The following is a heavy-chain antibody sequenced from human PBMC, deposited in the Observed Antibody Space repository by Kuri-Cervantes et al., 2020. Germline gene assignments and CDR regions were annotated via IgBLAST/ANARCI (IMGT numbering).Heavy chain of an antibody. CDR3: ARTIQVWTKAEGY. CDR1: GFSFSDSW. CDR2: IKQDGSES. Sequence: GGSLRLSCAASGFSFSDSWMGWVRQAPGRGLEWVANIKQDGSESHYVDSVRGRFTISRDNAKNSLYLQMNSLRAEDTAVYYCARTIQVWTKAEGYWGQGTLVTVSS. D-gene: IGHD3/OR15-3a*01. J-gene: IGHJ4*02. V-gene: IGHV3-7*01.